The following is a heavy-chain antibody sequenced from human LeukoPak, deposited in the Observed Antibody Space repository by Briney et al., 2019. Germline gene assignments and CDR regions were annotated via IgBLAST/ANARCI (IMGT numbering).Heavy chain of an antibody. CDR3: ARVWDKADY. D-gene: IGHD1-26*01. J-gene: IGHJ4*02. CDR1: GFSFSTYA. CDR2: VNGNGGST. Sequence: GGSLRLSCAASGFSFSTYAMSWVRQAPGKGLERVSGVNGNGGSTSYADSVKGRFTIFRDNSKNTVYLQMNSLRVEDTAVYYCARVWDKADYWGQGTLVTVSS. V-gene: IGHV3-23*01.